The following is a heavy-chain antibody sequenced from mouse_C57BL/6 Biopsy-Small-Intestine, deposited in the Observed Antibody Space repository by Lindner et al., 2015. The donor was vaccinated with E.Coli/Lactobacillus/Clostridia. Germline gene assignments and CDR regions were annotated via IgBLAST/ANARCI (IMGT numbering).Heavy chain of an antibody. CDR1: GFTFNY. CDR2: INPNTGDT. J-gene: IGHJ4*01. V-gene: IGHV14-4*02. Sequence: SVKVSCKVSGFTFNYIHWLRQAPGQGLQCMGWINPNTGDTHSAQKFQGRVTMTWDTSMDTAYMELSSLKSDDTAVYYCAREADFGPHFDYWGQGTLVTVSS. D-gene: IGHD6-1*01. CDR3: AREADFGPHFDY.